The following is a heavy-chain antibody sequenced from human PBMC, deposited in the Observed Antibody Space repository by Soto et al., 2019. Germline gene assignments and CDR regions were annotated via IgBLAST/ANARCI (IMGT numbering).Heavy chain of an antibody. CDR2: LYWDDDK. J-gene: IGHJ3*02. Sequence: QITLKESGPTLVKPTQTLTLTCTFSGFSLSTSGVGVGWIRQPPGKALEWLALLYWDDDKRYSPSLKSRLTITKDTSKNQVVLTMSHRDPVETATYYCAHTGWLGLEQPFAFDIWCQGTMVTVSS. CDR1: GFSLSTSGVG. CDR3: AHTGWLGLEQPFAFDI. D-gene: IGHD3-16*01. V-gene: IGHV2-5*02.